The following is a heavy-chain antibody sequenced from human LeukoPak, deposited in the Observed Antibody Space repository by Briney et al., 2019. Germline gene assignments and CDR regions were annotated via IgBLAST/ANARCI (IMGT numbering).Heavy chain of an antibody. V-gene: IGHV4-34*01. D-gene: IGHD2-15*01. CDR3: ARGPKPDTNKLGYCSGGSCYSRYYYGMDV. CDR2: INHSGST. CDR1: GGSFSGYY. J-gene: IGHJ6*02. Sequence: PSETLSLTCAVYGGSFSGYYWSWIRQPPGKGLEWIGEINHSGSTNYNPSLKSRVTISVDTSKNQFSLKLSSVTAEDTAVYYCARGPKPDTNKLGYCSGGSCYSRYYYGMDVWGQGTTVTVSS.